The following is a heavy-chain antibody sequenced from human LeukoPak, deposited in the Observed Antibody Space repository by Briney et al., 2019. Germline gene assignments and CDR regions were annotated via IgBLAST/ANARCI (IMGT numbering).Heavy chain of an antibody. J-gene: IGHJ3*02. CDR1: GYTFTSYY. D-gene: IGHD3-22*01. V-gene: IGHV1-18*04. CDR3: ARASYYYDSSGYYYNSFDI. CDR2: INAYNGNT. Sequence: ASVKVSCKASGYTFTSYYIHWVRQAPGQGLEWMGRINAYNGNTNYAQRLQGRVTMTTDTSTSTAYMELRSLRSDDTAMYYCARASYYYDSSGYYYNSFDIWGQGTVVTVSS.